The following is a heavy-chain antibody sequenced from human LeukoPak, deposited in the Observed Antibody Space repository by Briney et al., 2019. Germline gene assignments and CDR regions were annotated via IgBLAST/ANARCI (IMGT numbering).Heavy chain of an antibody. CDR3: AKRVSGVVGPVVDY. J-gene: IGHJ4*02. CDR1: GFTFDKYA. Sequence: GGSLRLSCAVSGFTFDKYAMRWVRQAPGKGLEWVSAITDRGDITCYADAVKGRFTISRDNSRNMLYLQMNSLRVEDTAIYFCAKRVSGVVGPVVDYWGQGTLVTVSS. V-gene: IGHV3-23*01. CDR2: ITDRGDIT. D-gene: IGHD2-21*01.